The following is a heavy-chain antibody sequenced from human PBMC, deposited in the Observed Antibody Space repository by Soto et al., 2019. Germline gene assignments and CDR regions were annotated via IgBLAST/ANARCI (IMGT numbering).Heavy chain of an antibody. V-gene: IGHV4-39*01. CDR3: ARHYYGSGSYWNFDY. D-gene: IGHD3-10*01. Sequence: SETLSLTCTVSGGSISSNSYYWGWIRQPPGKGLEWIGSIYYNGDTYYNPSLKSRVTISVNTSKIQFSLKLGSVTAADTAVYYCARHYYGSGSYWNFDYWGQGALVTV. J-gene: IGHJ4*02. CDR1: GGSISSNSYY. CDR2: IYYNGDT.